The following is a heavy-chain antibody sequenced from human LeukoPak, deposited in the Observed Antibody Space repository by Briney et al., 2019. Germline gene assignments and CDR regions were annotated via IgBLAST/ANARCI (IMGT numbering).Heavy chain of an antibody. CDR3: TRPRHPDHYDSSGIDY. CDR2: IRSKANSYAT. V-gene: IGHV3-73*01. Sequence: GGSLRLSCAASGFTFSGSAMHWVRQASGKGLEWVGRIRSKANSYATAYAASVKGRFTISRDDSKNTAYLQMNSLKTEDTAVYYCTRPRHPDHYDSSGIDYWGQGTLVTVSS. J-gene: IGHJ4*02. D-gene: IGHD3-22*01. CDR1: GFTFSGSA.